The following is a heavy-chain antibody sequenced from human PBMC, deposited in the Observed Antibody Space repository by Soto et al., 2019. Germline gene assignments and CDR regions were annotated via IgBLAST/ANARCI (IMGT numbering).Heavy chain of an antibody. D-gene: IGHD3-16*01. CDR2: IYHSGST. Sequence: SETLSLTCTVSGGSISSGGYSWSWIRQPPGKGLEWIGYIYHSGSTFYNPSLKSRVTMSVNKSKNQFSLKLSSVTAADMAVYYCARAVAPYLGTWFDPWGQGTLVTVSS. CDR3: ARAVAPYLGTWFDP. CDR1: GGSISSGGYS. J-gene: IGHJ5*02. V-gene: IGHV4-30-2*01.